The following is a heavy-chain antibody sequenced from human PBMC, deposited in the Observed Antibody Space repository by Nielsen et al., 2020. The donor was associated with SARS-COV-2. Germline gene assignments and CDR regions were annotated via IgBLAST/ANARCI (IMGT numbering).Heavy chain of an antibody. Sequence: GESLKISCAASGFTFDDYGMSWVRQAPGKGLEWVSGINWNGGSKGYADSVKGRFTISRDNAKNSLYLQMNSLRAEDTALYHCARVYYDSSGYLNYFDYWGQGTLVTVSS. D-gene: IGHD3-22*01. CDR1: GFTFDDYG. CDR3: ARVYYDSSGYLNYFDY. CDR2: INWNGGSK. V-gene: IGHV3-20*01. J-gene: IGHJ4*02.